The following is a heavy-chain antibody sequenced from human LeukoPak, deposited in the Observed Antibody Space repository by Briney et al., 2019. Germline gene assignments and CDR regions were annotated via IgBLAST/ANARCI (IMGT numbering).Heavy chain of an antibody. CDR2: IYYSGST. J-gene: IGHJ5*02. CDR3: ARAVAAEQDWFDP. CDR1: GGSISSYY. V-gene: IGHV4-59*08. Sequence: SETLSLTCTVSGGSISSYYWSWIRQPPGKGLEWIGYIYYSGSTNYNPSLKSRVTISVDTSKNQFSLKLSPVTAADTAVYYCARAVAAEQDWFDPWGQGTLVTVSS. D-gene: IGHD6-19*01.